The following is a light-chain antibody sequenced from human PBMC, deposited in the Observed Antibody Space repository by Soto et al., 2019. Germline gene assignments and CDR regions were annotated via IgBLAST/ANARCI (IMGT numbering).Light chain of an antibody. CDR1: QSVNTD. CDR2: GAS. J-gene: IGKJ5*01. CDR3: QQRSNWPSIS. Sequence: EIGMTQSPASLSVSPGERVALSCWASQSVNTDLAWYQQKPGQGPRLLIYGASNRATGIPARFSGSGSGTDFTLTISSLEPEDFAVYYCQQRSNWPSISFGQGTRLEIK. V-gene: IGKV3-11*01.